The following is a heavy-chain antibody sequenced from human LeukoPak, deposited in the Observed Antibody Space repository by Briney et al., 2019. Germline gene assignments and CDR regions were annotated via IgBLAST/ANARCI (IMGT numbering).Heavy chain of an antibody. D-gene: IGHD4-11*01. J-gene: IGHJ5*02. V-gene: IGHV3-74*01. CDR2: INTDGSST. CDR3: ARAAAMTTVTTTPATGYNWFDP. CDR1: GFTFSSYW. Sequence: GGSLRLSCAASGFTFSSYWMHWVRQAPGKGLVWVSLINTDGSSTSYADSVKGRFTISRDNAKNTLYLQMNSLRAEDTAVYYCARAAAMTTVTTTPATGYNWFDPWGEGTLVTVSS.